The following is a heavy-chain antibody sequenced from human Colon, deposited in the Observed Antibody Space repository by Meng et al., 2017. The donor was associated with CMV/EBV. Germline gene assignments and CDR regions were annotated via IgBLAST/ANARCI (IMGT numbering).Heavy chain of an antibody. Sequence: SCAASGFIFDDYTLHWVRQAPGKGLEWVSLITWDGGTTYYADFVKGRFTMSRDNSRNSLYLQMNSLRPEDTGLYYCAKARYYYYYGMDVWGQGTTVTVSS. J-gene: IGHJ6*02. CDR1: GFIFDDYT. D-gene: IGHD2-15*01. CDR2: ITWDGGTT. CDR3: AKARYYYYYGMDV. V-gene: IGHV3-43*01.